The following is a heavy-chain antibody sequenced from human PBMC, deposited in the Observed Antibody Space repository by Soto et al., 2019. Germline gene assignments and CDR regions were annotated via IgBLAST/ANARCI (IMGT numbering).Heavy chain of an antibody. D-gene: IGHD6-13*01. CDR2: TYYRSKWYN. Sequence: SPTLSLTCAISGDSVSSNSAAWNWIRQSPSRGLEWLGRTYYRSKWYNDYAVSVKSRITINPDTSKNQFSLQLNSVTPEDTAVYYCASSPEAAAGPGGEGGFDPGGQGTLFTVSS. J-gene: IGHJ5*02. CDR3: ASSPEAAAGPGGEGGFDP. V-gene: IGHV6-1*01. CDR1: GDSVSSNSAA.